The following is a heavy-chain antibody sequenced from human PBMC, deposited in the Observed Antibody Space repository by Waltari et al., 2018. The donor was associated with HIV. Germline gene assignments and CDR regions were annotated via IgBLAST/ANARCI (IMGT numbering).Heavy chain of an antibody. CDR1: GFTFTNYW. CDR2: NKSEGTKR. J-gene: IGHJ6*02. D-gene: IGHD2-8*01. CDR3: VRVEYVGWASDYHYGMDV. V-gene: IGHV3-74*03. Sequence: EVQLVESGGALVKPGGSLSLSCAASGFTFTNYWIHWVRQAPGKGLVWGERNKSEGTKRAYGASIKGRFTISRDNGNNTLDLQMRRLRVEDTAVYYCVRVEYVGWASDYHYGMDVWGQGTTVIVSS.